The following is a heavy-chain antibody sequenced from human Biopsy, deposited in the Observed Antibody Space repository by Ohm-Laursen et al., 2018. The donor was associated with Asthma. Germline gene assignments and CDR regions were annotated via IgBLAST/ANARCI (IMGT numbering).Heavy chain of an antibody. J-gene: IGHJ4*02. CDR3: AKRRGYSGHDNDY. D-gene: IGHD5-12*01. Sequence: SLRLPCAASGFTFSSYGMDWVRQAPGKGLEWVALMSYDGSIKDYADSVKGRFTISRDNSKNTLYLQMNSLRTEDTAVYYCAKRRGYSGHDNDYWGQGTLVIVSS. CDR1: GFTFSSYG. V-gene: IGHV3-30*18. CDR2: MSYDGSIK.